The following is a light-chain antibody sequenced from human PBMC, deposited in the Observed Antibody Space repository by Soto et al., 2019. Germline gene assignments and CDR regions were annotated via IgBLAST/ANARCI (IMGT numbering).Light chain of an antibody. J-gene: IGKJ5*01. Sequence: EIVLTQSPVTPSNSTGEITTLSCXXSQRVDDSHLAWYQLRPGQAPRLLIYGASTRATGIPDRFSGSGSGTDFSLTIRGLKPEDFAVYYCQQYRMSPNTFGQGTRLEIK. CDR1: QRVDDSH. CDR2: GAS. V-gene: IGKV3-20*01. CDR3: QQYRMSPNT.